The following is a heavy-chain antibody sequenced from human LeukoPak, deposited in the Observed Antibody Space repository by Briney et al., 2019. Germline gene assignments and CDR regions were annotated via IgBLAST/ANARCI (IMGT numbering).Heavy chain of an antibody. D-gene: IGHD6-19*01. CDR1: GLTVSSNY. Sequence: GSLRLSCAASGLTVSSNYSAWVRQPPGKGLEWVSIIYSGGVTNNADSVKGRFTISRDTANNTVYLQMNGLRVEDTAVYYCARVRAGTYSSNNWFDPWGQGTLVTVSS. CDR3: ARVRAGTYSSNNWFDP. CDR2: IYSGGVT. J-gene: IGHJ5*02. V-gene: IGHV3-53*01.